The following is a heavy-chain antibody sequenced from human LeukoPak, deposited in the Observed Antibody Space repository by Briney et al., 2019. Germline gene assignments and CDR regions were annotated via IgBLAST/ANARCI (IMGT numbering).Heavy chain of an antibody. D-gene: IGHD5-12*01. CDR1: GYTFTSYD. CDR3: ARGQKPTGRWLRLGYYYYGMDV. J-gene: IGHJ6*02. Sequence: ASVKVSCKASGYTFTSYDINWVRQATGQGLEWMGWMNPNSGNTGYAQKFQGRVTMTRNTSISTAYMELSSLRSEDTAVYYCARGQKPTGRWLRLGYYYYGMDVWGQGTTVTVSS. CDR2: MNPNSGNT. V-gene: IGHV1-8*01.